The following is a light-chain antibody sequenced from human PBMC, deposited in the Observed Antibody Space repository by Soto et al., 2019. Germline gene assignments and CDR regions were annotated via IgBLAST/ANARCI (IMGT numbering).Light chain of an antibody. Sequence: EIVLTQSPATLSLSPGDRATLSCRASQSVSSYLAWYQQKPGQAPRLLMSDASNMATGIPARFSGSGSGTDFTLTISSLQPEDLALYYCQQRSNWPFTFGRGTKVEIK. CDR2: DAS. J-gene: IGKJ4*01. V-gene: IGKV3-11*01. CDR3: QQRSNWPFT. CDR1: QSVSSY.